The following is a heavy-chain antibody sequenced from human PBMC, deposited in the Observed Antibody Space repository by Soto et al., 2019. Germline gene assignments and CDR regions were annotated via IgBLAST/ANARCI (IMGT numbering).Heavy chain of an antibody. J-gene: IGHJ4*02. V-gene: IGHV4-59*01. CDR3: ARRYGGNFDY. CDR1: GGSISSYY. Sequence: SETLSLTCTVSGGSISSYYWSWIRQPPGKGLEWIGYVYYSGSTNYNPSLKSRVTISVDTSKNQFSLKLTSVTAADTAVYYCARRYGGNFDYWGQGTLVTVSS. D-gene: IGHD1-26*01. CDR2: VYYSGST.